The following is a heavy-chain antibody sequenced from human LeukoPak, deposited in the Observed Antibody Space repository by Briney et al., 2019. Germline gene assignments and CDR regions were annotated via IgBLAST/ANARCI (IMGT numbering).Heavy chain of an antibody. V-gene: IGHV4-39*07. J-gene: IGHJ5*02. CDR1: GGSISSSSYY. CDR3: ARGRITIFGVVIRIDNWFDP. D-gene: IGHD3-3*01. Sequence: SETLSLTCTVSGGSISSSSYYWGWIRQPPGKGLEWIGSIYYSGSTYYNPSLKSRVTISVDTSKNQFSLKLSSVTAADTAVYYCARGRITIFGVVIRIDNWFDPWGQGTLVTVSS. CDR2: IYYSGST.